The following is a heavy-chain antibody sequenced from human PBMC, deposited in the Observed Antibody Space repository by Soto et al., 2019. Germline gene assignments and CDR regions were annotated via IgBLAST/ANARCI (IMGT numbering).Heavy chain of an antibody. CDR3: ARSDWFDP. J-gene: IGHJ5*02. CDR1: GFTFSTYW. Sequence: PGGSLRLSCAASGFTFSTYWMHWVRQAPGKGRVWVSRIKSDGSSTSYADSVKGRFTISRDNAKNTLYLQMNSLRVEDTAVYYCARSDWFDPWGQGTLVTVSS. V-gene: IGHV3-74*01. CDR2: IKSDGSST.